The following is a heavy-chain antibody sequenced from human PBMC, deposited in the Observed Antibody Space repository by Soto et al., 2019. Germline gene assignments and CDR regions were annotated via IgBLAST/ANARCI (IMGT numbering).Heavy chain of an antibody. J-gene: IGHJ5*02. CDR2: INPSGGST. V-gene: IGHV1-46*03. Sequence: ASVKVSCKASGYTFTSYYMHWVRQAPRQGLEWMGIINPSGGSTSYAQKFQGRVTMTRDTSTSTVYMELSSLRSEDTAVYYCARDGSFVHYPFGNYDWFDPWGQGTLVTVSS. D-gene: IGHD4-4*01. CDR1: GYTFTSYY. CDR3: ARDGSFVHYPFGNYDWFDP.